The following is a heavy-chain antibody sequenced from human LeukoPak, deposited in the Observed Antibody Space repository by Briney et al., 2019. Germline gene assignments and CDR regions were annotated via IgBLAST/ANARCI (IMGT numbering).Heavy chain of an antibody. CDR1: GCTFSSYS. CDR2: ISSSSSYI. D-gene: IGHD2-8*01. CDR3: ARVSKKIVLMVYAMDV. J-gene: IGHJ6*02. V-gene: IGHV3-21*01. Sequence: PGGSLRLSCAASGCTFSSYSMNWVRQAPGKGLEWVSSISSSSSYIYYADSVKGRFTISRDNAKSSLYLQMNSLRAEDTAVYYCARVSKKIVLMVYAMDVWGQGTTVTVSS.